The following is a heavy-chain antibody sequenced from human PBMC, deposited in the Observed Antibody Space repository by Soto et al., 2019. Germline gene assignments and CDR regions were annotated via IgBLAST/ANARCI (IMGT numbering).Heavy chain of an antibody. CDR1: GFTFSSYA. CDR2: ISYDGSNK. J-gene: IGHJ6*02. Sequence: QVQLVESGGCVVQPGRSLRLSCAASGFTFSSYAMHWVRQAPGKGLEWVAVISYDGSNKYYADSVKGRFTISRDNSKNTLYLQMNSLRAEDTAVYYCARVYKSYYYGMDVWGQGTTVTVSS. CDR3: ARVYKSYYYGMDV. V-gene: IGHV3-30-3*01. D-gene: IGHD1-20*01.